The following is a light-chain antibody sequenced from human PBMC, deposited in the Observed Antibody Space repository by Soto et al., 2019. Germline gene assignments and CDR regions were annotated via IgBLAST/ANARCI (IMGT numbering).Light chain of an antibody. CDR2: GAS. Sequence: EMVLTQSPGTLSLSPGERATLSCKASQSVTSRYLAWYQQKPGQAPRLLIYGASSRATGIPDGFSGSGSGTDFTLTISRLEPEDFAVYFCQQYNNSPEYTFGQGTKLEIK. CDR3: QQYNNSPEYT. CDR1: QSVTSRY. J-gene: IGKJ2*01. V-gene: IGKV3-20*01.